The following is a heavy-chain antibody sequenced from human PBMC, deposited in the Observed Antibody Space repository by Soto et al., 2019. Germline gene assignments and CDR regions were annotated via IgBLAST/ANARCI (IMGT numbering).Heavy chain of an antibody. CDR2: TSFDGSSG. CDR1: GFTFSSSG. V-gene: IGHV3-30*18. D-gene: IGHD6-19*01. Sequence: QVQLVESGGGVVQPGRSLRLSCAASGFTFSSSGMHWVRQAPGKGLEWVAVTSFDGSSGYYADSVRGRFTISRDNSNNTLDLQMNSLRAEDTAGYYCAKSPPAVAGYFDYWGQGTLVTVSS. J-gene: IGHJ4*02. CDR3: AKSPPAVAGYFDY.